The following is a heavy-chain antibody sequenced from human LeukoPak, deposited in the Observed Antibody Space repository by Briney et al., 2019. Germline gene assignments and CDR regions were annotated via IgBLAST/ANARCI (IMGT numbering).Heavy chain of an antibody. CDR1: GFTFSSNY. Sequence: GGSLRLSCAASGFTFSSNYMSWVRQAPGKGLEWVSVIYSGGSTYYADSVKGRFTISRDNSKNTLYLQMNSLRAEDTAVYYCARVRHGLVTNINWFDRWGQGTLVTVSS. J-gene: IGHJ5*02. CDR2: IYSGGST. CDR3: ARVRHGLVTNINWFDR. D-gene: IGHD3/OR15-3a*01. V-gene: IGHV3-53*01.